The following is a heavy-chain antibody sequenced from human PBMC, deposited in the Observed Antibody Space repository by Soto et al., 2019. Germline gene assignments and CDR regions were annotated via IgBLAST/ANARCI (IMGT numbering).Heavy chain of an antibody. CDR1: GVSISSGNW. D-gene: IGHD5-12*01. CDR2: IFHDGTA. Sequence: SETLSLTCAVSGVSISSGNWWTWVRQTPQRGLEYIGEIFHDGTANYNPSLTSRGTISADTSKNQLSLQLTSVTAADTAVYYCARDTYSGYDFGLWGQGTLVTVSS. CDR3: ARDTYSGYDFGL. V-gene: IGHV4-4*02. J-gene: IGHJ5*02.